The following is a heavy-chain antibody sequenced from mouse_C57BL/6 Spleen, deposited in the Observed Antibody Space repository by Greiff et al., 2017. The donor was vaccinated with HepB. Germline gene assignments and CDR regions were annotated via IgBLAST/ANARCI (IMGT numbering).Heavy chain of an antibody. J-gene: IGHJ3*01. CDR3: VSPYDYEGPWFAY. CDR2: IRSKSNNYAT. D-gene: IGHD2-4*01. Sequence: EVKLLESGGGLVQPKGSLKLSCAASGFSFNTYAMNWVRQAPGKGLEWVARIRSKSNNYATYYADSVKDRFTISRDDSESMLYLQMNNLKTEDTAMYYCVSPYDYEGPWFAYWGQGTLVTVSA. CDR1: GFSFNTYA. V-gene: IGHV10-1*01.